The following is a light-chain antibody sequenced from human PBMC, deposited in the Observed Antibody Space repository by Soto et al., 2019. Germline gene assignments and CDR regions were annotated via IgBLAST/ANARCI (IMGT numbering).Light chain of an antibody. Sequence: QSVLTQPASVSGSPGQSITISCTGTSSDVGSYNLVSWYQHRPGKAPKLLIYVVVKRPSGVSSRFSGSKSGNTASLTISGLQAEDEADYYCCSYAGSGTPYVFGPGTQLTVL. CDR2: VVV. CDR3: CSYAGSGTPYV. CDR1: SSDVGSYNL. V-gene: IGLV2-23*02. J-gene: IGLJ1*01.